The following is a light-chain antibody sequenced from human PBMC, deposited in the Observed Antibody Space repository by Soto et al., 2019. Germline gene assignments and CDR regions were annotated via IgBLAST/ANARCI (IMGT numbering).Light chain of an antibody. CDR3: QQSYYNPT. CDR2: DAS. V-gene: IGKV1-39*01. J-gene: IGKJ1*01. Sequence: DIQMTQSPSSLSASVGDRVTITCRASQSGSNYLHWYQQKPGKGPNLLIYDASSLQSGVPSRFSCSGSGTELTLTISSMQHEDFATHYRQQSYYNPTFGQGTKVAIK. CDR1: QSGSNY.